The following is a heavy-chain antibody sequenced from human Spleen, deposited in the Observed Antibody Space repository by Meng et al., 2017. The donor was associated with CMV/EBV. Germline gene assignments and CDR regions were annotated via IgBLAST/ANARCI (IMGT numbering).Heavy chain of an antibody. CDR1: GYTFTGYY. J-gene: IGHJ3*02. V-gene: IGHV1-2*02. CDR2: INPDSGGT. Sequence: ASVKVSCKASGYTFTGYYIHWVRQAPGQGLECMGWINPDSGGTKFAQKFQGRVTMTRDTSISTAYLELSRLTSGDTAVYYCAKGDSTIFGVVIKGDAFDIWGRGTMVTVSS. D-gene: IGHD3-3*01. CDR3: AKGDSTIFGVVIKGDAFDI.